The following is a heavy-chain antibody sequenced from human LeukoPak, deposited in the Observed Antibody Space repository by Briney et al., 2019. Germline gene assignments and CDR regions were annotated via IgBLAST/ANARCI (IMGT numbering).Heavy chain of an antibody. CDR2: ISGNNDNP. J-gene: IGHJ4*02. Sequence: ASVKVSCKTSGYTFSNFGISLVRQAPGQGLEWIGWISGNNDNPNYGQKFQGRFTMTTDSSTSTAYMELRNLRSDDTAVYQCARDGTSTDDYWGQGTLVTVSS. V-gene: IGHV1-18*01. D-gene: IGHD1-26*01. CDR3: ARDGTSTDDY. CDR1: GYTFSNFG.